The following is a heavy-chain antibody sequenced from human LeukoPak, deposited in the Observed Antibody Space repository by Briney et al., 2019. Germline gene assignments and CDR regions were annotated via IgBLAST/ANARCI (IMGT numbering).Heavy chain of an antibody. CDR1: GFPFNTYA. Sequence: PGGSLRLSCAASGFPFNTYAMSWVRQAPGKGLEWVSGISGSGVSTYYADSVRGRFTISRDNSKNTLYVQMNSLRAEDTATYYCGKSKAVAGYDAFDVWGQGTMVTVSS. V-gene: IGHV3-23*01. CDR3: GKSKAVAGYDAFDV. CDR2: ISGSGVST. J-gene: IGHJ3*01. D-gene: IGHD6-19*01.